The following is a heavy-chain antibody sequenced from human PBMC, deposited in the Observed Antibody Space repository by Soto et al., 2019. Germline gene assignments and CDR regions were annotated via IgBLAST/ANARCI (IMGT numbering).Heavy chain of an antibody. CDR1: GGSISGGGYY. CDR2: IYYSGST. Sequence: QVQLQESGPGLVKPSQTLSLTCTVSGGSISGGGYYWSWIRQHPGKGLEWIGYIYYSGSTYYNPSLKSRVTISVDTSKNQFSLKLSSVTAADTAVYYCARVPIAARRWYYFDYWGQGTLVTVSS. CDR3: ARVPIAARRWYYFDY. V-gene: IGHV4-31*03. J-gene: IGHJ4*02. D-gene: IGHD6-6*01.